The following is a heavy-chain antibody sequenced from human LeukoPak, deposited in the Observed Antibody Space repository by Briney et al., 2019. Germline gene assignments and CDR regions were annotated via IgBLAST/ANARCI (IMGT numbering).Heavy chain of an antibody. CDR3: ARDDRRYSYDQAAY. J-gene: IGHJ4*02. Sequence: ASVKVSCTASGYTFTSYGISWVRQAPGQGLEWMGWISAYNGNTNYAQKLQGRVTMTTDTSTSTAYMELRSLRSDDTAVYYCARDDRRYSYDQAAYWGQGTLVTVSS. D-gene: IGHD3-22*01. CDR1: GYTFTSYG. V-gene: IGHV1-18*01. CDR2: ISAYNGNT.